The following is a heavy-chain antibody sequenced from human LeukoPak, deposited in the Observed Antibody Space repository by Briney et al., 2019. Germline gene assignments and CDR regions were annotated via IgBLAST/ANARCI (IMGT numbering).Heavy chain of an antibody. CDR2: IYYTGRG. V-gene: IGHV4-39*01. CDR3: ARIYDIALDH. J-gene: IGHJ4*02. CDR1: GFTFSSYW. Sequence: GSLRLSCAASGFTFSSYWMSWVRQPPGKGLEWIGTIYYTGRGYYNPSLKSRVTISIDTSKNQFSLNLTSVTAADTAVYYCARIYDIALDHWGQGTLVTVSS. D-gene: IGHD3-16*01.